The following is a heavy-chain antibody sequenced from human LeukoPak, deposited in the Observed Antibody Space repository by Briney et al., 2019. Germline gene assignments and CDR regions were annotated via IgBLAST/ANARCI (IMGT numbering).Heavy chain of an antibody. CDR2: IGSSSSYI. CDR3: ARDPTPRYCSGGSCYTRYGMDV. D-gene: IGHD2-15*01. Sequence: PGGSLRLSCAASGFTFSSYTMNWVRQAPGKGLEWVSSIGSSSSYIYYADSVKGRLTISRDNAKNSLYLQMNSLRAEDTAVYYCARDPTPRYCSGGSCYTRYGMDVWGQGTTVTVSS. CDR1: GFTFSSYT. V-gene: IGHV3-21*01. J-gene: IGHJ6*02.